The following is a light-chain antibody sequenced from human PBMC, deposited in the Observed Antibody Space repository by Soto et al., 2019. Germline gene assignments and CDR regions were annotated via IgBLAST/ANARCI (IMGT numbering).Light chain of an antibody. CDR2: GAS. CDR1: QSVSTY. CDR3: QEGSTLLT. Sequence: DSQMTQSPSSLSTSVGDRVTITCRTSQSVSTYLNWYQQRPGKAPKLLIYGASSLQSGVPSRFSGSGSGTHFTLTISILQPEDFATYYCQEGSTLLTFGGGTKVEIK. V-gene: IGKV1-39*01. J-gene: IGKJ4*01.